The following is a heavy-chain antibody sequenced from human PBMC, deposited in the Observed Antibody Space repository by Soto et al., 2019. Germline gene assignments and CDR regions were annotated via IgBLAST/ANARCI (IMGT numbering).Heavy chain of an antibody. D-gene: IGHD2-2*02. CDR1: GGTFSSYA. CDR3: ARGHCSSTSCYRYYYYGMDV. CDR2: IIPIFGTA. J-gene: IGHJ6*02. Sequence: SVKVSCKASGGTFSSYAISWVRQAPGQGLEWMGGIIPIFGTANYAQKFQGRVTITADESTSTAYMELSSLRSEDTAVYYCARGHCSSTSCYRYYYYGMDVWGQGTTVTV. V-gene: IGHV1-69*13.